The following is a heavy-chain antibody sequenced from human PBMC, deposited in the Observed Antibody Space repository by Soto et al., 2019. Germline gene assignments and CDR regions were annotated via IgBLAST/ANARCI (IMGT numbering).Heavy chain of an antibody. J-gene: IGHJ6*02. CDR1: GFTFSSYW. CDR2: INSDGSST. D-gene: IGHD4-4*01. V-gene: IGHV3-74*01. CDR3: AREADDYSNQTPPYGMDV. Sequence: GGSLRLSCAASGFTFSSYWMHWVRQAPGKGLVWVSRINSDGSSTSYADSVKGRFTISRDNAKNTLYLQMNSLRAEDTAVYYCAREADDYSNQTPPYGMDVWGQGTTVTVSS.